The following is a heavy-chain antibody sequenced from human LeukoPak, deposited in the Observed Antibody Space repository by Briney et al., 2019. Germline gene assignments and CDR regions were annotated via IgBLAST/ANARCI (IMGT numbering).Heavy chain of an antibody. CDR2: IYHSGST. CDR1: GGSISSSNW. CDR3: ARDQDYVWGSYRGSGYFDY. D-gene: IGHD3-16*02. V-gene: IGHV4-4*02. Sequence: SETLSLTCAVSGGSISSSNWWSWVRPPPGKGLEWIGEIYHSGSTNYNPSLKSRATISVDKSKNQFSLKLSSVTAADTAVYYCARDQDYVWGSYRGSGYFDYWGQGTLVTVSS. J-gene: IGHJ4*02.